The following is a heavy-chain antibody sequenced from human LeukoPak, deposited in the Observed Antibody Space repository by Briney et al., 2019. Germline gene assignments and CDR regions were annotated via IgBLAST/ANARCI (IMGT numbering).Heavy chain of an antibody. D-gene: IGHD3-9*01. V-gene: IGHV3-66*01. CDR3: ARAGFLTGYFHDY. CDR2: IYSGGST. Sequence: GGSLRLSCAASGFTVSSNYMSWVRQAPGKGLEWVSVIYSGGSTYYADSVKGRFTISRDNSKNTLSLQMNSLRAEDTAVYYCARAGFLTGYFHDYWGQGTLVTVSS. CDR1: GFTVSSNY. J-gene: IGHJ4*02.